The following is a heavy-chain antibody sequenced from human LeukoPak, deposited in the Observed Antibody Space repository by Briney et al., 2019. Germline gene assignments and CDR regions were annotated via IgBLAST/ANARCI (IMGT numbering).Heavy chain of an antibody. D-gene: IGHD3-10*01. Sequence: SETLSLTCSVSDGSISSGYYYWAWIRQPPGKGPEWIGSIYYSGTTYPNPSLKSRVTISVDTSKNQFSLKLSSVTAADTAVYYCARVGITMVRGRLSYYYYYMDVWGKGTTVTVSS. V-gene: IGHV4-39*01. CDR3: ARVGITMVRGRLSYYYYYMDV. J-gene: IGHJ6*03. CDR1: DGSISSGYYY. CDR2: IYYSGTT.